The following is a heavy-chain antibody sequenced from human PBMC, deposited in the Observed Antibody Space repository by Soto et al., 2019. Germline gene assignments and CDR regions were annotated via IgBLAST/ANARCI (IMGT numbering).Heavy chain of an antibody. CDR3: ASAPTVVYGDYDELLMGAFDI. Sequence: QVQLVESGGGLVQPGGSLRLSCAASGFTFSDYYMSWIRQAPGKGLEWVSYISSSGSTIYYADSVKGRFTISRDNAKNSLYLQMNSLRAEDTAVYYCASAPTVVYGDYDELLMGAFDIWGQGTMVTVSS. J-gene: IGHJ3*02. V-gene: IGHV3-11*01. CDR1: GFTFSDYY. D-gene: IGHD4-17*01. CDR2: ISSSGSTI.